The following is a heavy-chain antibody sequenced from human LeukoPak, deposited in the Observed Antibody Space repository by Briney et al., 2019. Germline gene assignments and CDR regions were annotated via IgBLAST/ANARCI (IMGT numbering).Heavy chain of an antibody. V-gene: IGHV3-53*01. CDR2: IYSGGST. Sequence: GGSLRLSCAASGFTVSSNYMSWVRQAPGKGLEWVPVIYSGGSTYYADSVKGRFTISRDNSKNTLYLQMNSLRAEDTAVYYCARGPGYYYYYGMDVWGQGTTVTVSS. CDR1: GFTVSSNY. J-gene: IGHJ6*02. CDR3: ARGPGYYYYYGMDV.